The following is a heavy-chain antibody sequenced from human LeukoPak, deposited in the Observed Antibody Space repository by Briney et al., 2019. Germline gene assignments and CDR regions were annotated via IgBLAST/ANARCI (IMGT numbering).Heavy chain of an antibody. Sequence: GGSLRLSCAASGFTFSSYAMSWVRQAPGKGLEWVSAVSGGGGNTHDADSVRGRFTISRDNSKNTLYLQMNSLRAEDTAVYCCAKTLGYNYGYVENWGQGTLVTVSS. CDR2: VSGGGGNT. J-gene: IGHJ4*02. CDR3: AKTLGYNYGYVEN. D-gene: IGHD5-18*01. V-gene: IGHV3-23*01. CDR1: GFTFSSYA.